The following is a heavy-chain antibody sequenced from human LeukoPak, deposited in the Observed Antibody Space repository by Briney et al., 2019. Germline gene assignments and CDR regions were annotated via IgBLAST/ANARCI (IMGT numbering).Heavy chain of an antibody. D-gene: IGHD1-14*01. J-gene: IGHJ5*02. CDR2: INPSGGST. CDR1: GYTFTSYY. Sequence: ASVKVSCKASGYTFTSYYMHWVRPAPGQGLEWMGLINPSGGSTSYAQKFQGRVTINRDTSISTFYMELNSLRSEETAGYYGARESTKITPELEVENWFDPWGQGTLVTVSS. V-gene: IGHV1-46*01. CDR3: ARESTKITPELEVENWFDP.